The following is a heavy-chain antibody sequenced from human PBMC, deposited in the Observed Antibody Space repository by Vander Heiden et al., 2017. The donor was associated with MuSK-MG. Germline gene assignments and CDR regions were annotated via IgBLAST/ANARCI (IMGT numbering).Heavy chain of an antibody. CDR2: IYHSGST. D-gene: IGHD3-3*01. CDR3: ASPPLLEWLPLMDAFDI. CDR1: GYSISSGYY. J-gene: IGHJ3*02. Sequence: QVQLQESGPGLVKPSETLSLTCAVSGYSISSGYYWGWIRQPPGKGLEWIGSIYHSGSTYYNPSLKSRVTISVDTSKNQFSLKLSSVTAADTAVYYCASPPLLEWLPLMDAFDIWGQGTMVTVSS. V-gene: IGHV4-38-2*01.